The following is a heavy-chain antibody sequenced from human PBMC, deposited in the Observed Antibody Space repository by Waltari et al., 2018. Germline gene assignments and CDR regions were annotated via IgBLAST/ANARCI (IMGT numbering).Heavy chain of an antibody. D-gene: IGHD5-12*01. J-gene: IGHJ3*01. CDR2: INPMPGIT. CDR3: ARRVSTKGAFEV. Sequence: QVQLVQSGPEVKQPGSSVKVSCKSSGGTFSSVGIHWLRPAPGQGLEWMGKINPMPGITDYEQKFQGRLRITADRSTTTGYMELRSLGTEDTAIYYCARRVSTKGAFEVWGRGTLVTVSP. V-gene: IGHV1-69*02. CDR1: GGTFSSVG.